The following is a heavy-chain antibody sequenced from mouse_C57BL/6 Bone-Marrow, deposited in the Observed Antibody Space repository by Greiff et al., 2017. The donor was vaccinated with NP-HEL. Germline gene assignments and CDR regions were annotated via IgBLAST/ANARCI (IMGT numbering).Heavy chain of an antibody. J-gene: IGHJ1*03. D-gene: IGHD2-10*02. Sequence: VQLQQPGAELVRPGTSVKLSCKASGYTFTSYWMHWVKQRPGQGLEWIGVIDPSDSSTNYNQKFKGKATLTVDTSSSTAYMQLSSLTSEDSAVYYGARWEYGNYGYFDVWGTGTTVTVSS. V-gene: IGHV1-59*01. CDR1: GYTFTSYW. CDR3: ARWEYGNYGYFDV. CDR2: IDPSDSST.